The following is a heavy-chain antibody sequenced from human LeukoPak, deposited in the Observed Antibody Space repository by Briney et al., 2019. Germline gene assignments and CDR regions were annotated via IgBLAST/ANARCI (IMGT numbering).Heavy chain of an antibody. CDR2: INPNSGDS. V-gene: IGHV1-8*03. Sequence: GASVKVSCKASGYTFTNYHINWVRQATGQGLEWMGWINPNSGDSGFAQKFQGRVTITRDTAMTTAYMELSSLTSEDTAIYFCARTTSFTASGYDYWGQGTLVTVSS. J-gene: IGHJ4*02. CDR3: ARTTSFTASGYDY. D-gene: IGHD6-25*01. CDR1: GYTFTNYH.